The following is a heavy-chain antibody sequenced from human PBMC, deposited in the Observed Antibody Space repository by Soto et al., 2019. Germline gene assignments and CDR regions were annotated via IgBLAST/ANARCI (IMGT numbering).Heavy chain of an antibody. CDR1: GGSIRSSNW. J-gene: IGHJ6*01. D-gene: IGHD6-19*01. Sequence: QVQLQESGPGLVKPSGTLSLTCAVSGGSIRSSNWWSWVRQPPGKGLEWIGEIYHSGSTNYNPSLESRVTISVDKSKNQFSVKLSSVTAADTAVYYCAGLRAVAGQLYYYYGMDVW. CDR2: IYHSGST. V-gene: IGHV4-4*02. CDR3: AGLRAVAGQLYYYYGMDV.